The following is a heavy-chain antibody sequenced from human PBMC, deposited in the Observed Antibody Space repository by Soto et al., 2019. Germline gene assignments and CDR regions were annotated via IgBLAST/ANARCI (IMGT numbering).Heavy chain of an antibody. CDR3: VRGRDFWSGYSLGYYYYGMDV. J-gene: IGHJ6*02. V-gene: IGHV4-34*01. D-gene: IGHD3-3*01. Sequence: PSETLPLTCAVYGGSFSGYYWSWIRQPPGKGLEWIGEINHSGSTNYNPSLKSRVTISVDTSKNQFSLKLSSVTAADTAVYYCVRGRDFWSGYSLGYYYYGMDVWGQGTTVTVSS. CDR1: GGSFSGYY. CDR2: INHSGST.